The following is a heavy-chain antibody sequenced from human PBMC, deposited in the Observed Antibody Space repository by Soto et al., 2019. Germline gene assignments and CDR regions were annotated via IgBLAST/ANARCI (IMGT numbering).Heavy chain of an antibody. D-gene: IGHD6-13*01. CDR1: GGTFSSYA. CDR3: ARGPPGSSSWYWYFDL. J-gene: IGHJ2*01. V-gene: IGHV1-69*01. CDR2: IIPIFGTA. Sequence: QVQLVQSGAEVKKPGSSVKVSCKASGGTFSSYAISWVRQAPGQGLEWMGGIIPIFGTANYAQKFQGRVTITADESTSTAYVQLSSLRSKDTAVYYCARGPPGSSSWYWYFDLWGRGTLVSVSS.